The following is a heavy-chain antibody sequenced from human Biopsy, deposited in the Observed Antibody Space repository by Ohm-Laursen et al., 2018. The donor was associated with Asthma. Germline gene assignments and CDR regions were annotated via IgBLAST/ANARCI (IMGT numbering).Heavy chain of an antibody. CDR2: IYYSGTT. J-gene: IGHJ4*02. CDR1: SGSGGYMRSGNYY. V-gene: IGHV4-39*01. Sequence: SQTLSLTCSLSSGSGGYMRSGNYYWGWIRQPPGKGLEWIGSIYYSGTTCYNPSLEIRVTVSADTSKNQFSLKLTSVTAADTAVYYCARHDHRWDTYADFWGQGTLVTVSS. CDR3: ARHDHRWDTYADF. D-gene: IGHD2-2*01.